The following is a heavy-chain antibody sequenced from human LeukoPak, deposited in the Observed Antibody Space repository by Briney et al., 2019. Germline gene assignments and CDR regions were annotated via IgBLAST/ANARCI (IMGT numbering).Heavy chain of an antibody. V-gene: IGHV4-38-2*02. Sequence: PSETLSLTCTVSGYSISSGYYWGWIRQPPGKGLEWIGSGSTYYNPSLKSRVTISVDTSKNQFSLKLSSVTAADTAVYYCARVVRYFDLWGRGTLVTVSS. CDR1: GYSISSGYY. J-gene: IGHJ2*01. CDR3: ARVVRYFDL. CDR2: SGST. D-gene: IGHD6-13*01.